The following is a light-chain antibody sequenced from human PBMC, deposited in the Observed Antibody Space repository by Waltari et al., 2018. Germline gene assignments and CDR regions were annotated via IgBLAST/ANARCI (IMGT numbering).Light chain of an antibody. Sequence: QSVLTQPPSTSETPGQRVTISCSGSSSNIGTYGVHWYQQVPGTAPKLLIRTDTQRPSGVPARFSGSKSGTSASLAISGLQSEDEANYFCAAWDDSLNAWVFGGGTKLTVL. CDR3: AAWDDSLNAWV. V-gene: IGLV1-44*01. CDR2: TDT. J-gene: IGLJ3*02. CDR1: SSNIGTYG.